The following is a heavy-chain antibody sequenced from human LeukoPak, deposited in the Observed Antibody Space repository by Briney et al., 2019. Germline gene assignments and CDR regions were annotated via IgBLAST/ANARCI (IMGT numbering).Heavy chain of an antibody. Sequence: GGSLRLSCAASGFYFSTYAMHWVRQAPGKGLEWVAVVSHDTRTEYYTDSLKGRFTISRDNSKSTLYLQMNGLRTDDTAVYYCARAIVGTENFDYWGQGTLVTVSS. J-gene: IGHJ4*02. D-gene: IGHD5-12*01. CDR1: GFYFSTYA. V-gene: IGHV3-30*10. CDR3: ARAIVGTENFDY. CDR2: VSHDTRTE.